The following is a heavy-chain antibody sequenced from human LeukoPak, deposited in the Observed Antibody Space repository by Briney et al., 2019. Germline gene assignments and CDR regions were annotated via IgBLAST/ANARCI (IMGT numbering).Heavy chain of an antibody. J-gene: IGHJ6*02. CDR2: IIPILGIA. CDR1: GGTFSSYA. Sequence: GASVKVSCKASGGTFSSYAISWVRQAPGQGLEWMGRIIPILGIANYAQKFQGRVTITADKSTSTAYMELSSLRSEDTAVYYCARGGVVVAATGGYYYYGMDVWGQGTTVTVSS. V-gene: IGHV1-69*04. CDR3: ARGGVVVAATGGYYYYGMDV. D-gene: IGHD2-15*01.